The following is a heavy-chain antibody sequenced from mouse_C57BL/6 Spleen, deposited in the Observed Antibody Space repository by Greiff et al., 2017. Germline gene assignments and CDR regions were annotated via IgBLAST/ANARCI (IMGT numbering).Heavy chain of an antibody. Sequence: QVQLQQPGAELVKPGASVKLSCKASGYTFTSYWMHWVKQRPGQGLEWIGMIHPNSGSTNYNEKFKSKATLTVDKSSSTAYMQLSSLTSEDSAVYYWARSDGYGSEYFDYWGQGTTLTVSS. CDR1: GYTFTSYW. D-gene: IGHD1-1*01. CDR2: IHPNSGST. CDR3: ARSDGYGSEYFDY. J-gene: IGHJ2*01. V-gene: IGHV1-64*01.